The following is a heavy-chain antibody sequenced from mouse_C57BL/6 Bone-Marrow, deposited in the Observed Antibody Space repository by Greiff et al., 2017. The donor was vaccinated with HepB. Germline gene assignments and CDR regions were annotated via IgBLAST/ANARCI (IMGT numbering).Heavy chain of an antibody. Sequence: QVQLQQSGPELVKPGASVKISCKASGYAFSSSWMNWVKQRPGKGLEWIGRIYPGDGDTNYNGKFKGKATLTADKSSSTAYMQLSNLTSEDSAVYFCARGPIYYYGSSYDYYAMDYWGQGTSVTVSS. CDR2: IYPGDGDT. CDR1: GYAFSSSW. D-gene: IGHD1-1*01. J-gene: IGHJ4*01. V-gene: IGHV1-82*01. CDR3: ARGPIYYYGSSYDYYAMDY.